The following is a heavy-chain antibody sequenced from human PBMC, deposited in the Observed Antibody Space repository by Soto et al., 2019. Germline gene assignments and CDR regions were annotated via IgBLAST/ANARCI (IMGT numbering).Heavy chain of an antibody. V-gene: IGHV1-2*04. Sequence: ASVKVSCKASGYTFTGYYMHWLRQAPGQGLEWMGWINPNSGGTNYAQKFQGWVTMTRDTSISTAYMELSRLRSDDTAVYYCARARSSSWYAEFDYWGQGTLVTVSS. CDR1: GYTFTGYY. CDR2: INPNSGGT. J-gene: IGHJ4*02. CDR3: ARARSSSWYAEFDY. D-gene: IGHD6-13*01.